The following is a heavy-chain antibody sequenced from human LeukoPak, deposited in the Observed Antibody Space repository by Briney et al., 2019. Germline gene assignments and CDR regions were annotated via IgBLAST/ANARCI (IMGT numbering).Heavy chain of an antibody. D-gene: IGHD2-8*01. Sequence: GGSLRLSCAASGFTFSSYAMHWVRQAPGKGLEWVTVISYHARDQFYADSVKGRFTVSRDNSRNTLYPQMNSLRTEDSAVYYCAAQPCINGICYLDYWGQGTLVTVSS. CDR2: ISYHARDQ. V-gene: IGHV3-30*04. CDR3: AAQPCINGICYLDY. CDR1: GFTFSSYA. J-gene: IGHJ4*02.